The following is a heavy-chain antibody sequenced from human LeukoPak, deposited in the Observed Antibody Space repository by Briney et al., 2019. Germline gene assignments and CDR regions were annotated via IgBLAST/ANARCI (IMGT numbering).Heavy chain of an antibody. D-gene: IGHD2-2*01. CDR2: IYYSGST. V-gene: IGHV4-59*01. CDR1: GGSIGSYY. Sequence: PSETLSLTCTVSGGSIGSYYWSWIRQPPGKGLEWIGYIYYSGSTNYNPSLKSRVTISVDTSKNQFSLKLSSVTAADTAVYYCARGRYCSSTSCYDYWGQGTLVTVSS. CDR3: ARGRYCSSTSCYDY. J-gene: IGHJ4*02.